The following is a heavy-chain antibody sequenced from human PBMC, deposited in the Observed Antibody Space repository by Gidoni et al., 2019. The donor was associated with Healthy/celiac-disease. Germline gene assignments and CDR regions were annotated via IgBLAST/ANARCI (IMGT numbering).Heavy chain of an antibody. CDR3: ARGFHSSGYSAIYYFDY. J-gene: IGHJ4*02. CDR2: INHSGST. CDR1: GGSFIGYY. Sequence: QVQLQQWGAGLLKPSETLSLTCAVYGGSFIGYYWSWIRQPPGKGLEWFGEINHSGSTNYNPSLKSRVTISVDTSKNQFSLKLSSVTAADTAVYYCARGFHSSGYSAIYYFDYWCQGTLVTVSS. V-gene: IGHV4-34*01. D-gene: IGHD3-22*01.